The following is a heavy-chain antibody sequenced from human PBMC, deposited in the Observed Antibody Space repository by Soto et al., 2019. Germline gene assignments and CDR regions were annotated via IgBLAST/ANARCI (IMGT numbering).Heavy chain of an antibody. CDR1: GFTVSSNY. CDR2: IYSGGST. D-gene: IGHD3-10*01. CDR3: ARTTGANYYYYYMDV. Sequence: EVQLVESGGGLVQPGGSLRLSCAASGFTVSSNYMSWVRQAPGKGLEWVSVIYSGGSTYYADSVKGRFTISSHNSKNTLYLQMNSLRAEDTAVYYCARTTGANYYYYYMDVWGKGTTVTVSS. J-gene: IGHJ6*03. V-gene: IGHV3-53*04.